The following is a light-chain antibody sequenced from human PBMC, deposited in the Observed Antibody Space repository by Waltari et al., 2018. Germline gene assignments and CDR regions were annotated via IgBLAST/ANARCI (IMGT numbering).Light chain of an antibody. Sequence: YVLTQPPSVSVDPGKTARLTCWGDNIGSKSVSWYQQKPGQAPVVVMFYDSDRPSEIPERFSGSNTGNTATRTISWVEAGDEADYHCQVWDDVTDSGVFGGGTKLTVL. J-gene: IGLJ3*02. CDR1: NIGSKS. V-gene: IGLV3-21*04. CDR3: QVWDDVTDSGV. CDR2: YDS.